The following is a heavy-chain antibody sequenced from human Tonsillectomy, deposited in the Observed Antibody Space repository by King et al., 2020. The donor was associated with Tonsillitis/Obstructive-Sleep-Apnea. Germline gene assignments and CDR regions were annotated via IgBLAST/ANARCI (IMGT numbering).Heavy chain of an antibody. CDR1: GGSFSDYY. D-gene: IGHD2-21*01. V-gene: IGHV4-34*01. Sequence: VQLQQWGAGLLKPSETLSLTCAVYGGSFSDYYWNWIRQPPGKGLEWIGEINHSGSTNYNPSLKSRFTISVDTSKNQFSLKLSSLTAADTAVYYCASSGDFYYYYMDVWAKGTTVTVSS. J-gene: IGHJ6*03. CDR3: ASSGDFYYYYMDV. CDR2: INHSGST.